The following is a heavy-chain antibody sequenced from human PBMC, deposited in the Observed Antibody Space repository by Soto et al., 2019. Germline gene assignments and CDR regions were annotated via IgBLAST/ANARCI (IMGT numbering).Heavy chain of an antibody. J-gene: IGHJ4*02. V-gene: IGHV1-18*01. CDR3: VRVLTGNVLDY. CDR1: GYTFTSCG. CDR2: ISAYNGNT. D-gene: IGHD3-9*01. Sequence: ASVKVSCKASGYTFTSCGISWVRQAPGQGLEWMGWISAYNGNTNYAQKLQGRVTMTTDTSPRTDYMELRSLSSAETAGNYCVRVLTGNVLDYLGPGNPGHRLL.